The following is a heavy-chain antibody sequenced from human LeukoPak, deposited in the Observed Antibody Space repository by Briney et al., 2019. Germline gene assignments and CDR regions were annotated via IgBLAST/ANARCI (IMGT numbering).Heavy chain of an antibody. CDR1: GGSFSGYY. V-gene: IGHV4-34*01. J-gene: IGHJ3*02. Sequence: SETLSLTCAVYGGSFSGYYWSWIRQPPGKGLEWIGEINHSGSTNYNPSLKSRVTISVDTSKNQFSLKLSSVTAADTAVYYCARGYYDSSGDAFDIWGQGTMVTVSS. D-gene: IGHD3-22*01. CDR3: ARGYYDSSGDAFDI. CDR2: INHSGST.